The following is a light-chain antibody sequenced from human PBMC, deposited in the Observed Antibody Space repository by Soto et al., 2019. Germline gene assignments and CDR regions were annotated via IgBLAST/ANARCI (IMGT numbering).Light chain of an antibody. Sequence: QSALTQPASVSGSPGQSITISCTGTSSDVGAYNFVSWYQHHPGRAPKLIIYEVTIRPSGVSNRFSGSKSGNTASLTISGRQAEDEADYYCQSYDSSLRVVFGGGTKLTVL. CDR2: EVT. CDR1: SSDVGAYNF. CDR3: QSYDSSLRVV. J-gene: IGLJ3*02. V-gene: IGLV2-14*01.